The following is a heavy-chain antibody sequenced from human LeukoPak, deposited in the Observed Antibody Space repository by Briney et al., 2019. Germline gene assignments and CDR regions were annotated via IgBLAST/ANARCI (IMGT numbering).Heavy chain of an antibody. V-gene: IGHV4-39*01. Sequence: SEALSLTCTVSGGSISSSTYYWGWIRQPPGKGLEWIGNIYYSGRTYYNPSLKSRVTISVDTSRNQISLKLSSVTAADTAVYYCARHVYNSDWYFPETWSTYWYFDLWGRGTLVTVSS. CDR2: IYYSGRT. D-gene: IGHD6-19*01. CDR3: ARHVYNSDWYFPETWSTYWYFDL. CDR1: GGSISSSTYY. J-gene: IGHJ2*01.